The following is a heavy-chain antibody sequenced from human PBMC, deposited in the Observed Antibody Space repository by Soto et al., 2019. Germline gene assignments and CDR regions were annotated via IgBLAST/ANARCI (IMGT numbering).Heavy chain of an antibody. CDR2: ISYDENNK. Sequence: QVQLVESGGGVVQPGRSLRLSCAASGFTFRSYHMHWVRQAPGKGLEWVASISYDENNKYYTDSVKGRFTISRDNSKNTTYLQMNSLRDEETDVYYCARAMDAAMASKVYWFDHWGQGTLVTVSS. CDR3: ARAMDAAMASKVYWFDH. J-gene: IGHJ5*02. V-gene: IGHV3-30-3*01. CDR1: GFTFRSYH. D-gene: IGHD5-18*01.